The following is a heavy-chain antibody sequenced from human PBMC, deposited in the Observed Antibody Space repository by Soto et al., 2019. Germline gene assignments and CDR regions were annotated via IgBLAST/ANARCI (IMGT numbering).Heavy chain of an antibody. CDR2: IYYSGST. Sequence: QVQLQESGPGLVKPSETLSLTCTVSGGSVSSGSYYWSWIRQPPGKGLEWIGYIYYSGSTNYNPSLKRRAATSVDTSNNPFSLKLSCVTAAHTAVYYCAIYTSRNIDYSWTRDAFDIWAQGTMVSVSS. J-gene: IGHJ3*02. V-gene: IGHV4-61*01. CDR3: AIYTSRNIDYSWTRDAFDI. CDR1: GGSVSSGSYY. D-gene: IGHD1-26*01.